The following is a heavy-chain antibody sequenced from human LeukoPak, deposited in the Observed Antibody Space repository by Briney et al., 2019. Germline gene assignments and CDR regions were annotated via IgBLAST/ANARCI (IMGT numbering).Heavy chain of an antibody. V-gene: IGHV3-21*01. J-gene: IGHJ6*04. CDR3: ARNWGGLDV. Sequence: GGSLRPSCAASGFTFSSYSMNWVRPAPRNGLEWVSSISSSSSYTYHADSVKGRFTISRDNAKNSRYLQINSLRAEDTAVYYCARNWGGLDVWGKGTTVTISS. CDR2: ISSSSSYT. CDR1: GFTFSSYS. D-gene: IGHD7-27*01.